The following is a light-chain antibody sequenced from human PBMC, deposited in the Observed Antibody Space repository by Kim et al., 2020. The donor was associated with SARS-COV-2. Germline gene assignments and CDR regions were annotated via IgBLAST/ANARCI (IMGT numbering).Light chain of an antibody. CDR1: NIGSKS. J-gene: IGLJ7*01. CDR2: YDS. Sequence: APGKTARITCGGNNIGSKSVHWYQQKPGQAPVLGIYYDSDRPSGIPERFSGSNSGNTATLTISRVEAGDEADYYCQVWDSSSDHAVFGGGTQLTVL. CDR3: QVWDSSSDHAV. V-gene: IGLV3-21*04.